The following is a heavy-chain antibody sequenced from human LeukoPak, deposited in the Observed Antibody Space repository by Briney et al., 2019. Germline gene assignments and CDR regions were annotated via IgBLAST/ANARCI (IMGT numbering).Heavy chain of an antibody. V-gene: IGHV3-48*01. CDR3: ARGGYSNFHFDY. CDR1: GFTFSRYS. CDR2: ISSSSTK. J-gene: IGHJ4*02. Sequence: GGSLRLSCAASGFTFSRYSMKWVRQAPGKGLEWVSDISSSSTKYYEDSVKGRFTISRDNAKNSLYLQMNSLRAEDTAVYYCARGGYSNFHFDYWGQGTLVTVSS. D-gene: IGHD4-11*01.